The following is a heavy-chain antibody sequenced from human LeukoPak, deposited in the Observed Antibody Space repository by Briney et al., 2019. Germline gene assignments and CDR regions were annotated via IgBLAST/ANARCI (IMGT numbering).Heavy chain of an antibody. V-gene: IGHV4-39*01. CDR3: ARERTTVDY. Sequence: SETLSLTCTVSGGSISSSSYYWGWIRQPPGEGLEWIGSIYYSGSTYYNPSLKSRVTISVDTSKNQFSLKLSSVTAADTAVYYCARERTTVDYWGQGTLVTVSS. D-gene: IGHD1-1*01. CDR2: IYYSGST. J-gene: IGHJ4*02. CDR1: GGSISSSSYY.